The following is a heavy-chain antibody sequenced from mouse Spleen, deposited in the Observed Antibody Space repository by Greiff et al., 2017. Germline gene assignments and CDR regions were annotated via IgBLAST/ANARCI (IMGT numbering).Heavy chain of an antibody. CDR3: ARQEDYGNYGAY. CDR1: GFTFSDYY. D-gene: IGHD2-1*01. V-gene: IGHV5-12*01. Sequence: EVMLVESGGGLVQPGGSLKLSCAASGFTFSDYYMYWVRQTPEKRLEWVAYISNGGGSTYYPDTVKGRFTISRDNAKNTLYLQMSRLKSEDTAMYYCARQEDYGNYGAYWGQGTLVTVSA. CDR2: ISNGGGST. J-gene: IGHJ3*01.